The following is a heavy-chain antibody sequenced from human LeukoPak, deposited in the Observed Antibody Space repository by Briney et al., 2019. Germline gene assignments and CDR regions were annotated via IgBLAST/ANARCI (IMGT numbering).Heavy chain of an antibody. CDR3: ARNMVRGVTDSFDT. CDR2: VHYSGST. V-gene: IGHV4-61*03. Sequence: SETLSLTCTVSGVSVSSDNYYWSWIRQPPGRGLEWVGCVHYSGSTNYSPSVKSRVTISIDTSRNHFSLKLSSVTAADTAVYYCARNMVRGVTDSFDTWGQGTMVTVSS. D-gene: IGHD3-10*01. J-gene: IGHJ3*02. CDR1: GVSVSSDNYY.